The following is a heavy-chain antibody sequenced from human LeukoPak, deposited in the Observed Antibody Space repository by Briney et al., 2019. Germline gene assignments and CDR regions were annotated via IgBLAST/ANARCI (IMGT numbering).Heavy chain of an antibody. Sequence: SETLSLTCTVSGDSISSYYWSWIRQPPAKGLEWIGYIYYSGSTNYNPSLKSRVTISVDTSKNQFSLKLSSVTAADSTVYCCARADCSGGSCNWFDPWGQGTLVTVSS. D-gene: IGHD2-15*01. CDR2: IYYSGST. V-gene: IGHV4-59*01. CDR1: GDSISSYY. CDR3: ARADCSGGSCNWFDP. J-gene: IGHJ5*02.